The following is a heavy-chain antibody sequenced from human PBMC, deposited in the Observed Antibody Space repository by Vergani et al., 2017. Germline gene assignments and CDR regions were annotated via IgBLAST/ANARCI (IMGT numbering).Heavy chain of an antibody. CDR2: IDHTGRP. J-gene: IGHJ6*03. CDR3: ARVNTETNGHLYYYYYMDV. CDR1: GGSLTRYH. Sequence: QVQLQQWGGGLLKPSETLSLTCVVNGGSLTRYHWTWIRQSPGEGLGWVGDIDHTGRPDYNPSLKSRLTMSVDKSGNQYSLTLKSVTATDTALYFCARVNTETNGHLYYYYYMDVWGQGTAVTVS. D-gene: IGHD4-11*01. V-gene: IGHV4-34*01.